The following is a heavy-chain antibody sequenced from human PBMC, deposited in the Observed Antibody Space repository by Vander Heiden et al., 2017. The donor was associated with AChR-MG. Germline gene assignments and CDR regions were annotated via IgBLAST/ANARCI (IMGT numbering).Heavy chain of an antibody. CDR3: ARRPASWERQRHDAFDI. Sequence: QVQLQQWGAGLLKPSETLSLTCAVYGGSFSGYYWSWIRQPPGKGLEWIAEINDSGTINYNPSLKRRVTISVDTSKNQFSLRLTSVSAADTAMYYCARRPASWERQRHDAFDIWCRGTMVTVSS. V-gene: IGHV4-34*01. J-gene: IGHJ3*02. CDR2: INDSGTI. CDR1: GGSFSGYY. D-gene: IGHD1-26*01.